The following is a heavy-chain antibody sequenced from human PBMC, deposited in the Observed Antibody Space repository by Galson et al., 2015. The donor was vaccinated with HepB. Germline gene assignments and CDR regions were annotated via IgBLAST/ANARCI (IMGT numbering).Heavy chain of an antibody. Sequence: SVKVSCKASGYTFTSYGISWVRQAPGQGLEWMGWISAYNGNTNYAQKLQGRVTMTTDTSTSTAYMELRSLRSDDTAVYYCARDPIVGAKVYYYYYGMDVWGQGTTVTVSS. D-gene: IGHD1-26*01. J-gene: IGHJ6*02. V-gene: IGHV1-18*04. CDR1: GYTFTSYG. CDR3: ARDPIVGAKVYYYYYGMDV. CDR2: ISAYNGNT.